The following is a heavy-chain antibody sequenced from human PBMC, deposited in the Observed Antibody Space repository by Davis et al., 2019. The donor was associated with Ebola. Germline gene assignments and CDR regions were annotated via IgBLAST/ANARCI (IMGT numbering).Heavy chain of an antibody. CDR3: ARSTRYYDFWSGELGGMDV. D-gene: IGHD3-3*01. Sequence: SETLSLTCAVYGGSFSGYYWGWIRQPPGKGLEWIGSIYYSGSTYYNPSLKSRVTVSVDTSKNQFSLKLSSVTAADTAVYYCARSTRYYDFWSGELGGMDVWGQGTTVTVSS. CDR2: IYYSGST. J-gene: IGHJ6*02. CDR1: GGSFSGYY. V-gene: IGHV4-34*01.